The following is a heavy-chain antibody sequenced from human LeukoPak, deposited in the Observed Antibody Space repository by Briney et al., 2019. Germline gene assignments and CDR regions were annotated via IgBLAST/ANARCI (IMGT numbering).Heavy chain of an antibody. J-gene: IGHJ3*02. CDR2: IKQDGSEK. D-gene: IGHD1-20*01. V-gene: IGHV3-7*03. CDR1: GLTFSSYW. CDR3: AREYNWNDYRDAFDI. Sequence: PGGSLRLSCAASGLTFSSYWMSWVRQAPGKGLEWVANIKQDGSEKYYVDSVKGRFTISRDNAKNSLYLQMNSLRAEDTAVYYCAREYNWNDYRDAFDIWGQGTMVTVSS.